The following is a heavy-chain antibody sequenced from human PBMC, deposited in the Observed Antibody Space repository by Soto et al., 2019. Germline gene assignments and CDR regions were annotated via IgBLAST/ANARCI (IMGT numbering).Heavy chain of an antibody. D-gene: IGHD2-15*01. Sequence: SETLSLTCTVSGGSISSYYWSWIRQPPGKGLEWIGYIYYSGSTNYNPSLKSRVTISVDTSKNQFSLKLSSVTAADTAVYYCARAYCSGGSCYSAGGFDPWGQGTLVTVSS. CDR1: GGSISSYY. V-gene: IGHV4-59*01. CDR2: IYYSGST. CDR3: ARAYCSGGSCYSAGGFDP. J-gene: IGHJ5*02.